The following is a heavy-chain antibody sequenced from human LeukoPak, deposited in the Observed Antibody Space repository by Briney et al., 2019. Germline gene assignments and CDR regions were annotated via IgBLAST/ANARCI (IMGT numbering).Heavy chain of an antibody. Sequence: GESLKISCKGSGYSFTSYWIGWVRQMPGKGLEWMGIIYPGDSDTRYSPSFQGQVTISADKAISTAYLQWRSLKASDTAMYYCARPGYCSGGSCANWFDPWGQGSLVTVSS. CDR1: GYSFTSYW. D-gene: IGHD2-15*01. CDR2: IYPGDSDT. CDR3: ARPGYCSGGSCANWFDP. V-gene: IGHV5-51*01. J-gene: IGHJ5*02.